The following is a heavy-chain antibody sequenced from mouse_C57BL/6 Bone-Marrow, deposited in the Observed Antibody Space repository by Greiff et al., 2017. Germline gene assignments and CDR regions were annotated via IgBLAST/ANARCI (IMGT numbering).Heavy chain of an antibody. CDR1: GYSITSGYY. V-gene: IGHV3-6*01. Sequence: EVKLQESGPGLVKPSQSLSLTCSVTGYSITSGYYWNWIRQFPGNKLEWMGYISYDGSNNYNPSLKNRISITRDTSKNQFFLKLNSVTTEDTATYYCARRHGGFDYWGQGTTLTVSS. CDR3: ARRHGGFDY. CDR2: ISYDGSN. J-gene: IGHJ2*01. D-gene: IGHD3-1*01.